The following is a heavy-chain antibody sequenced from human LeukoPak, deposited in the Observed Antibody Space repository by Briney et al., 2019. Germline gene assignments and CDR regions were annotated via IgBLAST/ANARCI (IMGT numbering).Heavy chain of an antibody. D-gene: IGHD3-3*01. V-gene: IGHV3-30*18. CDR1: GFTFSSYG. J-gene: IGHJ4*02. Sequence: GGSLRLSCAASGFTFSSYGMHWVRQAPGKGLEWVAVISYDGSNKYYADSVKGRFTISRDNSKNTLYLQMNSLRAEDTAVYYCAKEARILEWHTREQTLDYWGQGTLVTVSS. CDR3: AKEARILEWHTREQTLDY. CDR2: ISYDGSNK.